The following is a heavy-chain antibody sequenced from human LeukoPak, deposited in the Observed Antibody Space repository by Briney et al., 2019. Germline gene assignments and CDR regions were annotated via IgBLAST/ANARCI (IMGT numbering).Heavy chain of an antibody. CDR2: IFYIGST. D-gene: IGHD3-22*01. J-gene: IGHJ6*03. CDR1: GDSVSRYY. Sequence: SDTLSLTWSVSGDSVSRYYWTWIRQPPRKGLAWIGYIFYIGSTTYNPPLTSRITIYVDTSNNQFSLKLRSVTAADTAVYYCARLPYYYDNSGFRDYHYYMDVWGKGTTVNVFS. CDR3: ARLPYYYDNSGFRDYHYYMDV. V-gene: IGHV4-59*08.